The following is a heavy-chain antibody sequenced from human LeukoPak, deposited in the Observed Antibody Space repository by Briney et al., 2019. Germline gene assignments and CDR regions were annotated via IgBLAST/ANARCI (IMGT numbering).Heavy chain of an antibody. CDR2: IYYSGST. CDR3: ARVGYGDYGRGYFDY. CDR1: GGSISSGGYS. V-gene: IGHV4-30-4*07. Sequence: PSQTLSLTCAVSGGSISSGGYSWSWIRQPPGKGLEWIGYIYYSGSTYYNPSPKSRVTISVDTSKNQFSLKLSSVTAADTAVYYCARVGYGDYGRGYFDYWGQGTLVTVS. D-gene: IGHD4-17*01. J-gene: IGHJ4*02.